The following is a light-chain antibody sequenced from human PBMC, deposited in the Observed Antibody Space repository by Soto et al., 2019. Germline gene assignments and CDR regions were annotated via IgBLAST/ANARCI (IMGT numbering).Light chain of an antibody. V-gene: IGKV3-15*01. J-gene: IGKJ2*01. CDR3: HQYNNWPPYT. CDR2: GAS. CDR1: QSVSSN. Sequence: EIVMTQSPATLSVSPGERVTLSCRASQSVSSNLAWYQQKPGQAPRLLIYGASTRATGIPVGFSGSGSGTEFTLTISSLQSEDFAVYFCHQYNNWPPYTFGQGTKVDIK.